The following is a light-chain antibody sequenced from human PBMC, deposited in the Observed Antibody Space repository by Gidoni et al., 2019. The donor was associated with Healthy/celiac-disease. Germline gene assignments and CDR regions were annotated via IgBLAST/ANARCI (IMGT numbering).Light chain of an antibody. V-gene: IGKV3-20*01. Sequence: EIVLTQSPCTLSLSPGERATLSCRASQSVSSSYLAWYQQKPGQAPRILIYGASSRATGIPDRFSGSGSGTDFTLTISRLEPEDFAVYYCQQYGSSLTWTFGQGTKVEIK. CDR2: GAS. CDR3: QQYGSSLTWT. CDR1: QSVSSSY. J-gene: IGKJ1*01.